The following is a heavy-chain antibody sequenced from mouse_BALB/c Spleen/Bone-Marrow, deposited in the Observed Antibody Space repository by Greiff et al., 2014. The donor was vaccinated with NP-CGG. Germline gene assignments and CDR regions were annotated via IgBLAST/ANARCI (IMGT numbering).Heavy chain of an antibody. CDR3: ARSGERYGAMDY. J-gene: IGHJ4*01. CDR2: ISDGGGYT. CDR1: GFTLSDYY. V-gene: IGHV5-4*02. D-gene: IGHD2-10*02. Sequence: VQLQESGGGLVAPGGSLKISCAASGFTLSDYYMYWVRQTPGKRLEWVATISDGGGYTYYPDSMWGRFTISRDNAKNNLYLQMSSLKSEDTAMYYCARSGERYGAMDYWGQGTSVTVFS.